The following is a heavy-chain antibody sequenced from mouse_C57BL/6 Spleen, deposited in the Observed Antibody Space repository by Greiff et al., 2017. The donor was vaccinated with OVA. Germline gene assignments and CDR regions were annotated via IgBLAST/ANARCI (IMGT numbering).Heavy chain of an antibody. D-gene: IGHD1-1*01. V-gene: IGHV1-66*01. CDR3: ARSVGSSYSWYFDV. Sequence: VQLQQSGPELVKPGASVKISCKASGYSFTSYYIHWVKQRPGQGLEWIGWIYPGSGNTKYNEKFKGKATLTADTSSSTAYMQLSSLTSEDSAVYYCARSVGSSYSWYFDVWGTGTTVTVSS. CDR2: IYPGSGNT. CDR1: GYSFTSYY. J-gene: IGHJ1*03.